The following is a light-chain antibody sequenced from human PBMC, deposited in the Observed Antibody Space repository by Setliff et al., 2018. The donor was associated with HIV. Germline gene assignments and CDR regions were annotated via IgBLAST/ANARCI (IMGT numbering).Light chain of an antibody. J-gene: IGLJ1*01. V-gene: IGLV1-40*01. CDR3: QSYDSSLSGYV. CDR2: ANS. Sequence: QRVTISCTGRSSNIGTGYDVHWYQQVPGTAPKLLIYANSNRPSGVPDRFSGSKSGTSASLAITGLQAEDEADYYCQSYDSSLSGYVFGTGTKVTVL. CDR1: SSNIGTGYD.